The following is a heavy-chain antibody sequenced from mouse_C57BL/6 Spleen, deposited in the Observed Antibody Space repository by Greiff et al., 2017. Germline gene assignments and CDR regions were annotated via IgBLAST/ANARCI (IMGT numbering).Heavy chain of an antibody. CDR3: ARSYYSNRGAMDY. CDR2: ISSGSSTI. Sequence: EVQRVESGGGLVKPGGSLKLSCAASGFTFSDYGMHWVRQAPEKGLEWVAYISSGSSTIYYADTVKGRFTISRDNAKNTLFLQMTSLRSEDTAMYYCARSYYSNRGAMDYWGQGTSVTVSS. V-gene: IGHV5-17*01. D-gene: IGHD2-5*01. J-gene: IGHJ4*01. CDR1: GFTFSDYG.